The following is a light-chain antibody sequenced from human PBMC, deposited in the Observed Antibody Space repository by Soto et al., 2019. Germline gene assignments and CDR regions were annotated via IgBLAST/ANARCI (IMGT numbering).Light chain of an antibody. J-gene: IGLJ1*01. CDR2: EVT. CDR1: SSDIGGYNY. V-gene: IGLV2-8*01. CDR3: CSYAGSKNGV. Sequence: QSVLTQPPSASGSPGQSVTISCTGTSSDIGGYNYVSWYQQHPGKAPKLMIYEVTKRPSGVPDRFSGSKSGNTASLTVSGLKAEDEADYYCCSYAGSKNGVFGTGTKLTVL.